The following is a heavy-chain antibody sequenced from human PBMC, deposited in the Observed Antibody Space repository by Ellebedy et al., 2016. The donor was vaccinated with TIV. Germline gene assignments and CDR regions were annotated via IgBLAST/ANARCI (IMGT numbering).Heavy chain of an antibody. D-gene: IGHD2-8*01. CDR3: ARGLGVFDP. Sequence: SETLSLXXTVSGGSVSSGSSYWSWIRQPPGKGLEGFGYIYYSGSTNYNPSLKSRVTISVDTSKNQFSLKLSSVTAADTAVYYCARGLGVFDPWGQGTLVTVSS. J-gene: IGHJ5*02. V-gene: IGHV4-61*01. CDR2: IYYSGST. CDR1: GGSVSSGSSY.